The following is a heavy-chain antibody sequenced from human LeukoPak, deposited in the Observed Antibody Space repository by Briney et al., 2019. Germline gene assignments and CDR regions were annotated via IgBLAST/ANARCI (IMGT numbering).Heavy chain of an antibody. CDR1: GYSISSGYY. V-gene: IGHV4-38-2*02. D-gene: IGHD2-8*02. J-gene: IGHJ6*03. CDR2: IYHSGST. Sequence: SETLSLTCTVSGYSISSGYYWGWIRQPPGKGLEWIGSIYHSGSTYYNPSLKSRVTISVDTSKNQFSLKLSSVTAADTAVYYCARVTDYYYYYMDVWGKGPTVPVSS. CDR3: ARVTDYYYYYMDV.